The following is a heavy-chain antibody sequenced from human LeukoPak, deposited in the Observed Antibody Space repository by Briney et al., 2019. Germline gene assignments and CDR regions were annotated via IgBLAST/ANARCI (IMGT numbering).Heavy chain of an antibody. Sequence: GGSLRLSCAASGFTFSSYNMNWVRQAPGKGLEWVSYISISSSIIYYADSVKGRFTISRDNAKNSLYLQMNSLRAEDTAVYYCARVNYGDYLPSFDYWGQGTLVTVSS. D-gene: IGHD4-17*01. CDR3: ARVNYGDYLPSFDY. J-gene: IGHJ4*02. CDR1: GFTFSSYN. CDR2: ISISSSII. V-gene: IGHV3-48*01.